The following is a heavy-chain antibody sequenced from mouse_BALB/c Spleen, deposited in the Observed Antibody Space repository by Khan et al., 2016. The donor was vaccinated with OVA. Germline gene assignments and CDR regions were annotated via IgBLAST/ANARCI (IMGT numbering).Heavy chain of an antibody. CDR1: GYSITSGYS. J-gene: IGHJ2*01. Sequence: VQLKESGPDLVKPSQSLSFTCTVTGYSITSGYSWHWIRQFSGNKLEWMGYIHYSGSTNYNPSLKSRISITRDTSKNQSFMQLNSVTTEDTATYCCARDGYYFDYWGQGTILTVSA. D-gene: IGHD2-3*01. CDR3: ARDGYYFDY. V-gene: IGHV3-1*02. CDR2: IHYSGST.